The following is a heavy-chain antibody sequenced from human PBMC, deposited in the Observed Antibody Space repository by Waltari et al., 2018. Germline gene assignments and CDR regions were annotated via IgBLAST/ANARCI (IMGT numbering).Heavy chain of an antibody. Sequence: QEQLVESGGGVVQPGGSLRLSCAASGFAFTTYGMHWVRQAPGKGLGWVAFIRYDGIEKFYADSVKGRFTISRDNPKNTLYLQMNSLRAEDTGVYYCAKEILVTIFGVVDKDVWGKGTTVSVSS. CDR3: AKEILVTIFGVVDKDV. D-gene: IGHD3-3*01. J-gene: IGHJ6*04. CDR1: GFAFTTYG. CDR2: IRYDGIEK. V-gene: IGHV3-30*02.